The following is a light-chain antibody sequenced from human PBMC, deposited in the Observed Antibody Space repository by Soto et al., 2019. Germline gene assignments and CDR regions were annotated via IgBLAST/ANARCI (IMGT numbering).Light chain of an antibody. J-gene: IGKJ3*01. CDR1: ESISSW. V-gene: IGKV1-5*03. Sequence: IQMTQSPSSLSASVGDRVTITFRASESISSWLAWYQQKPGKAPKLLVYKASTLESGVPSNFSGSGSGTDFTLTICSLQPEDFTTYYCQQLDSYPRTFCPGTMVDVK. CDR2: KAS. CDR3: QQLDSYPRT.